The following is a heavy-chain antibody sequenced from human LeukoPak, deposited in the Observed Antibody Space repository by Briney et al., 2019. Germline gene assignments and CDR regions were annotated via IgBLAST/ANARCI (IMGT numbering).Heavy chain of an antibody. CDR3: ASGYDSSGYNEDYFYYYMDV. Sequence: ASVKVSCKASGYTFTCYYMHWVRQAPGQGLEWMGWINPNSGGTNYAQKFQGRVTMTRDTSISTAYMELSRLRSDDTAVYYCASGYDSSGYNEDYFYYYMDVWGKGTTVTVSS. D-gene: IGHD3-22*01. CDR1: GYTFTCYY. J-gene: IGHJ6*03. V-gene: IGHV1-2*02. CDR2: INPNSGGT.